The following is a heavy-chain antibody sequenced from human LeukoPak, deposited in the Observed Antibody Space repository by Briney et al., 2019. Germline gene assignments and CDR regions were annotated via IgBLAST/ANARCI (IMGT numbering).Heavy chain of an antibody. CDR2: ISGSGGST. Sequence: GGSLRLSCAASGFTFSSYAMSWVRQAPGKGLEWVSAISGSGGSTYYAASVKGRFTISRDNSKNTLYLQMNSLRAEDTAVYYCAQRGRGAAAAFDYWGQGTLVTVSS. J-gene: IGHJ4*02. CDR3: AQRGRGAAAAFDY. CDR1: GFTFSSYA. V-gene: IGHV3-23*01. D-gene: IGHD6-13*01.